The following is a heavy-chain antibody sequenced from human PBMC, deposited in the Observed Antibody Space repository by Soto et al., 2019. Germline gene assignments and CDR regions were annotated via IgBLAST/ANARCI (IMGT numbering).Heavy chain of an antibody. CDR1: GFTFYNVW. Sequence: EVQLVESGGGLVKPGGSLRLSCSASGFTFYNVWMSWVRQAPGKGLEWVGRLKSKTDGGTTDYAAPVKGRFTISRDDSKNTLYLQMNSLKTEDTAVYYCTTDGNYNDHSDRVWGQGTLVTVSS. CDR2: LKSKTDGGTT. V-gene: IGHV3-15*01. J-gene: IGHJ4*02. CDR3: TTDGNYNDHSDRV. D-gene: IGHD1-7*01.